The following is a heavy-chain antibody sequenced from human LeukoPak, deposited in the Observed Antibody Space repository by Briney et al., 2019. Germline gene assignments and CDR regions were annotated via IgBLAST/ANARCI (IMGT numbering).Heavy chain of an antibody. Sequence: GGSLRLSCTTSGFSFNTYSMSWVRQAPGKGLEWVSAINDDTPYYTDSVKGRFTVSRDNSKDTLYLHLNSLRAEDTAVYYCARGGALSWIQLWLLGDYWGQGTLVTVSS. J-gene: IGHJ4*02. CDR2: INDDTP. CDR3: ARGGALSWIQLWLLGDY. CDR1: GFSFNTYS. V-gene: IGHV3-23*01. D-gene: IGHD5-18*01.